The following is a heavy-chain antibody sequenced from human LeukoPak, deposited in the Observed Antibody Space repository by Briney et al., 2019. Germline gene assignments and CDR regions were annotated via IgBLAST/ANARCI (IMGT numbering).Heavy chain of an antibody. CDR1: GGSFSGYY. CDR2: INHSGST. Sequence: SETLSLTCAVYGGSFSGYYWSWIRQPPGKGLEWIGEINHSGSTNYNPSLKSRVTISVDTPKNQFSLKLSSVTAADTAVYYCARDNLYSYCSSTSCQYYFDYWGQGTLVTVSS. D-gene: IGHD2-2*01. V-gene: IGHV4-34*01. J-gene: IGHJ4*02. CDR3: ARDNLYSYCSSTSCQYYFDY.